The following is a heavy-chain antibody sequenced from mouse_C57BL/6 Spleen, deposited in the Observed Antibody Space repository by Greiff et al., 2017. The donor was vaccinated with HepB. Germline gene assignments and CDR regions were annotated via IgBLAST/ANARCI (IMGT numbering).Heavy chain of an antibody. J-gene: IGHJ1*03. D-gene: IGHD4-1*01. CDR3: ASALTGRGYWYFDV. V-gene: IGHV5-2*01. Sequence: EVKLVESGGGLVQPGESLKLSCESNEYEFPSHDMSWVRKTPEKRLELVAAINSDGGSTYYPDTMERRFIISRDNTKKTLYLQMSSLRSEDTALYYCASALTGRGYWYFDVWGTGTTVTVSS. CDR2: INSDGGST. CDR1: EYEFPSHD.